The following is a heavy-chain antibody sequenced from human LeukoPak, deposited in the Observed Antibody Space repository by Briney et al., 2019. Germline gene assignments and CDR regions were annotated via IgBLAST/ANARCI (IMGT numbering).Heavy chain of an antibody. CDR3: ARGDPHADL. CDR2: ITISGHTK. J-gene: IGHJ5*02. Sequence: PGGSLRLSCAASGFDLHTYEMHWVRQAPGKGLEWIADITISGHTKNYADSVKGRFTISRDSARTSLYLQMNSLRVEDTGVYFCARGDPHADLWGQGTLVTVSS. CDR1: GFDLHTYE. V-gene: IGHV3-48*03.